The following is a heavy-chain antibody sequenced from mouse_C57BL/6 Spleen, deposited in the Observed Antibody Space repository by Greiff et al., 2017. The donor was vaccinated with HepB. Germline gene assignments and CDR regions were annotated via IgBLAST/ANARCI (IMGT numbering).Heavy chain of an antibody. CDR1: GFTFSDYG. CDR2: ISSGSSTI. D-gene: IGHD1-1*01. CDR3: AGGTTVVATGYFDV. Sequence: DVKLVESGGGLVKPGGSLKLSCAASGFTFSDYGMHWVRQAPEKGLEWVAYISSGSSTIYYADTVKGRFTISRDNAKNTLFLQMTSLRSEDTAMYYCAGGTTVVATGYFDVWGTGTTVTVSS. J-gene: IGHJ1*03. V-gene: IGHV5-17*01.